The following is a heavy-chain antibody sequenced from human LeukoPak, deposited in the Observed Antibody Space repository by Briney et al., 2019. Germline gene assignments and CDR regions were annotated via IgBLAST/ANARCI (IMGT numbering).Heavy chain of an antibody. J-gene: IGHJ4*02. CDR2: INPNSGGT. V-gene: IGHV1-2*02. D-gene: IGHD3-3*01. Sequence: ASVKVSCKTSGYTFTGYYMHWVRQAPGQGLEWMGWINPNSGGTNYAQKFQGRVTMTRDTSISTAYMELSRLRSDDTAVYYCARGSDDFWSGYSPSYWGQGTLVTVSS. CDR3: ARGSDDFWSGYSPSY. CDR1: GYTFTGYY.